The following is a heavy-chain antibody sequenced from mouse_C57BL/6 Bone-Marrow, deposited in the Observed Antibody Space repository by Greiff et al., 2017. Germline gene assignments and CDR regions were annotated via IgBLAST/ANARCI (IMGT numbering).Heavy chain of an antibody. V-gene: IGHV1-69*01. CDR1: GYTFTSSW. Sequence: QVQLQQPGAELVMPGASVKLSCKASGYTFTSSWMHWVKQRPGQGLEWIGEIDPSDSYTNYNQKFKGKSTLTVDKSSSTAYMQLSSLTSEDSAVYYCADGYYAMDYWGQGTSVTVSS. J-gene: IGHJ4*01. CDR2: IDPSDSYT. CDR3: ADGYYAMDY. D-gene: IGHD2-3*01.